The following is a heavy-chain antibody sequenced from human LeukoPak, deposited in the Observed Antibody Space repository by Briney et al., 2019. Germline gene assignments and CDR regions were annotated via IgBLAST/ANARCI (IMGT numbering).Heavy chain of an antibody. D-gene: IGHD2-15*01. J-gene: IGHJ4*02. CDR3: ARVRILVVVAATDFDY. CDR2: ISAYNGNT. V-gene: IGHV1-18*01. Sequence: ASVKVSCKASGYTFTSYGISWVRQAPGQGLEWMGWISAYNGNTNYAQKLRGRVTMTTDTSTSTAYMELRSLRSDDTAVYYCARVRILVVVAATDFDYWGQGTLVTVSS. CDR1: GYTFTSYG.